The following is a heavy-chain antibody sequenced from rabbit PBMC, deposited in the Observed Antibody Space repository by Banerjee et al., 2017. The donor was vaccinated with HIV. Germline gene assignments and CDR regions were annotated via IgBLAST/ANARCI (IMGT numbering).Heavy chain of an antibody. D-gene: IGHD5-1*01. CDR1: GFSFSNKYV. CDR2: INTSSGNT. V-gene: IGHV1S45*01. CDR3: ARHRNGIFYFNL. Sequence: QEQLEESGGDLVKPEGSLTLTCTASGFSFSNKYVMCWVRQAPGKGLEWIAFINTSSGNTVYATWAKGRFTISRTSSTTVALQMTSLTAADSATYFCARHRNGIFYFNLWGPGTLVTVS. J-gene: IGHJ4*01.